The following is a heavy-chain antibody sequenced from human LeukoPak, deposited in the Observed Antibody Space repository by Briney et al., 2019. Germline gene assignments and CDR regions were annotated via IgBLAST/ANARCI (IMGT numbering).Heavy chain of an antibody. CDR1: GFTFDDYA. J-gene: IGHJ6*02. CDR2: ISWNSGSI. CDR3: AKDKVVRGASGYGMDV. Sequence: GGPLRLSCAASGFTFDDYAMHWVRQAPGKGLEWVSGISWNSGSIGYADSVKGRFTISRDNAKNSLYLQMNSLRAEDTALYYCAKDKVVRGASGYGMDVWGQGTTVTVSS. V-gene: IGHV3-9*01. D-gene: IGHD3-10*01.